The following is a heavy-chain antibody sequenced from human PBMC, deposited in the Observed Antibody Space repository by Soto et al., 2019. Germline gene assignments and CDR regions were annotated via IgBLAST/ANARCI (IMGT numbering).Heavy chain of an antibody. Sequence: PSETLSLTCTVSGGSISSSSWSWIRQPPGRGLEWIGCIYNNGRTDYNPSLKSRVTISVDTSKNHFSLKLSSVTPADTAVYYCARARFCTSTSCYHYFDFWGQGTLVTVSS. CDR3: ARARFCTSTSCYHYFDF. CDR2: IYNNGRT. J-gene: IGHJ4*02. V-gene: IGHV4-59*01. D-gene: IGHD2-2*01. CDR1: GGSISSSS.